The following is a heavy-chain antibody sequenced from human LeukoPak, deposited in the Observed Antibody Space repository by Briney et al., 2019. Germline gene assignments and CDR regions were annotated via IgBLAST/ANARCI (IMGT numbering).Heavy chain of an antibody. CDR2: INHSGST. V-gene: IGHV4-34*01. D-gene: IGHD3-10*01. J-gene: IGHJ4*02. CDR3: ARVLDSGLTIFDY. Sequence: SETLSLTCAVYGGSSSGYYWSWIRQPPGKGLEWIGEINHSGSTNYNPSLKSRVTISVDTSKNQFSLKLSSVTAADTAVYYCARVLDSGLTIFDYWGQGTLVTVSS. CDR1: GGSSSGYY.